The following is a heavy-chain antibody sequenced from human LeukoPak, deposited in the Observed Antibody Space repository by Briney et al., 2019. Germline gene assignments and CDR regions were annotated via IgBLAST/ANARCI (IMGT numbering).Heavy chain of an antibody. CDR2: ISYDGSNK. CDR1: GFTFSSYG. CDR3: AKGTGYGDTGDYFDY. V-gene: IGHV3-30*18. D-gene: IGHD4-17*01. J-gene: IGHJ4*02. Sequence: GGSLRLSCAASGFTFSSYGMHWVRQAPGKGLEWVAVISYDGSNKYYADSVKGRFTISRDNSKNTLYLQMNSLRAEDTAVYYCAKGTGYGDTGDYFDYWGQGTLVTVSS.